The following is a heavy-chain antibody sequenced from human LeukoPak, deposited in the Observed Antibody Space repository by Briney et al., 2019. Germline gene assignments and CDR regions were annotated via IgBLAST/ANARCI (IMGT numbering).Heavy chain of an antibody. CDR3: AELGITMIGGV. V-gene: IGHV3-48*03. D-gene: IGHD3-10*02. J-gene: IGHJ6*04. CDR1: GFTFSSYE. Sequence: GGSLRLSCAASGFTFSSYEMNWIRQAPGKGLEWVSYISSSGSTIYYADSVKGRFTISRDNAKNSLYLQMNSLRAEDTAVYYYAELGITMIGGVWGKGTTVTISS. CDR2: ISSSGSTI.